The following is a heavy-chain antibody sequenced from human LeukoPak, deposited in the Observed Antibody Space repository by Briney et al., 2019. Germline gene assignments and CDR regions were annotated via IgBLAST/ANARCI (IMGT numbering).Heavy chain of an antibody. CDR1: GFTFGSYS. CDR2: ISGSGSAT. D-gene: IGHD4-17*01. J-gene: IGHJ3*02. V-gene: IGHV3-23*01. CDR3: AKDQYGEAFDI. Sequence: GGSLRLSCAASGFTFGSYSMNWVRQAPGKGLGWVSAISGSGSATYYAASVKGRLTISRDNSKNTLYLQMNSLRAEDTAVYYCAKDQYGEAFDIWGPGTMVTVSS.